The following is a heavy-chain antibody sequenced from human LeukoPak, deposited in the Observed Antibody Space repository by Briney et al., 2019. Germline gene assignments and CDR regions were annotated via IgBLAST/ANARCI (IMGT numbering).Heavy chain of an antibody. Sequence: SETLSLTCAVYGGSFSGDYWSWIRQPPGKGLEWIGEINHSGSTNYNPSLKSRVTISVDTSKNQFSLKLSSVTAADTAVYYCARGPDERTIRYFDWLYNYWGQGTLVTVSS. CDR3: ARGPDERTIRYFDWLYNY. V-gene: IGHV4-34*01. CDR1: GGSFSGDY. J-gene: IGHJ4*02. D-gene: IGHD3-9*01. CDR2: INHSGST.